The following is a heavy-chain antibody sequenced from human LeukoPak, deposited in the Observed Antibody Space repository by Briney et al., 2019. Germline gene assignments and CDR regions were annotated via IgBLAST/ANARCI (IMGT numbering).Heavy chain of an antibody. D-gene: IGHD3-22*01. V-gene: IGHV3-30*02. J-gene: IGHJ4*02. CDR3: ARAHYYDSSGLDF. Sequence: GGSLRLSCAASGFTFSSYGMHWVRQAPGKGLEWVAFIRYDGSNKYYADSVKGRFTISRDNAKNSLYLQMNSLRAEDTAVYYCARAHYYDSSGLDFWGQGTLVTVSS. CDR2: IRYDGSNK. CDR1: GFTFSSYG.